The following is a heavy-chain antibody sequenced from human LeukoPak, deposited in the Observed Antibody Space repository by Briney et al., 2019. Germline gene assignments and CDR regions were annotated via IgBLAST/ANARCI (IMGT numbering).Heavy chain of an antibody. V-gene: IGHV3-21*01. CDR1: GFTFSSYS. D-gene: IGHD1-26*01. CDR2: ISSSSSYI. Sequence: PGGSLRLSCAASGFTFSSYSMNWVRQAPGKGLEWVSSISSSSSYIYYADSVKGRFTISRDNAKNSLYLQMNSLRAEDTAVYYCVTEKQSGSYIEYWGQGTLVTVSS. J-gene: IGHJ4*02. CDR3: VTEKQSGSYIEY.